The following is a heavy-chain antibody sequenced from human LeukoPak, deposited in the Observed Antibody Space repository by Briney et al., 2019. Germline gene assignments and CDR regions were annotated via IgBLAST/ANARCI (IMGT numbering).Heavy chain of an antibody. CDR1: GYTFTGYY. J-gene: IGHJ4*02. Sequence: ASVKVSCKTSGYTFTGYYMHWVRQAPGQGLEWMGWINPNSGGTNYAQKFQGRVTMTRDTSISTAYMELSRLRSDDTAVYYCARCSAYSSSEFDYWGQGTLVTVSS. D-gene: IGHD6-13*01. V-gene: IGHV1-2*02. CDR3: ARCSAYSSSEFDY. CDR2: INPNSGGT.